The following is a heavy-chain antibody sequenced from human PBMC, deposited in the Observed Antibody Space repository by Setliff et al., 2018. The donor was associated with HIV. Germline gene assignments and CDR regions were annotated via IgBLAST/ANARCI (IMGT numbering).Heavy chain of an antibody. V-gene: IGHV1-69*06. CDR1: GGTFSNSA. CDR2: IIPMFGTA. D-gene: IGHD6-13*01. Sequence: SVKVSCKASGGTFSNSAIGWVRQAPGQGPEWMGRIIPMFGTANYAQKFQGRVTITADKSTSTAYMELSSLRPEDTAVYYCARDHGIAASVHDAFDLWG. CDR3: ARDHGIAASVHDAFDL. J-gene: IGHJ3*01.